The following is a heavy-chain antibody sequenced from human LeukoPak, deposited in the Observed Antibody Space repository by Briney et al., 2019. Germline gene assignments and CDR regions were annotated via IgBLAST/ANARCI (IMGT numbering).Heavy chain of an antibody. D-gene: IGHD5/OR15-5a*01. Sequence: GSSVKVSCKASGGTFSGYSINWVRQAPGQGIEWMGRIITMFGTVNYALKFQGRVTITADDSTGSAYMELTSLRSEDTAVYYCARIEDSTHGLLDDWGQGTLVTVSS. CDR2: IITMFGTV. J-gene: IGHJ4*02. CDR3: ARIEDSTHGLLDD. V-gene: IGHV1-69*15. CDR1: GGTFSGYS.